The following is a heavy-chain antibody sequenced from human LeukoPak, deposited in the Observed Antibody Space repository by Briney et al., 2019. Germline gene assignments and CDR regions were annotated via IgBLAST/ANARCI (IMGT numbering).Heavy chain of an antibody. D-gene: IGHD2-2*01. Sequence: SETLSLTCTVSGGSISSGSYYWSWIRQPAGKGLEWIGRISTSGSTNYNPSLKSRITISVDTSKNQFSLKLSSVTAADTAVYYCARGLVVVPAATSLWFDPWGQGTLVTVSS. CDR1: GGSISSGSYY. V-gene: IGHV4-61*02. CDR3: ARGLVVVPAATSLWFDP. J-gene: IGHJ5*02. CDR2: ISTSGST.